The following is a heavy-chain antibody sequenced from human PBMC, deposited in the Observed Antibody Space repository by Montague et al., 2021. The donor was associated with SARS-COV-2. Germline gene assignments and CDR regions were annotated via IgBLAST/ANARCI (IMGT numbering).Heavy chain of an antibody. J-gene: IGHJ5*02. Sequence: PALVKPTQTLTLTCTFPGFSLSTTGVGVGWIRQPPGKALEWLAPIYRDDDKRYSPSLKTRLAITKDTSKNQGVLTMTNMDPVDTATYYCAHSADIYDVWSGYRTGQEYDAFNGFDPWGQGTLVTVSS. CDR2: IYRDDDK. CDR1: GFSLSTTGVG. V-gene: IGHV2-5*02. D-gene: IGHD3-3*01. CDR3: AHSADIYDVWSGYRTGQEYDAFNGFDP.